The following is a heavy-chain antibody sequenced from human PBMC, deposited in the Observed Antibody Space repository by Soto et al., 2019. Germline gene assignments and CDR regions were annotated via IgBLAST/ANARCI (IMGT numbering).Heavy chain of an antibody. V-gene: IGHV4-4*07. J-gene: IGHJ6*02. CDR3: VRDGSDSYGLDV. CDR1: GGSISSYY. Sequence: PSETLSLTCTVSGGSISSYYWSWIRQSAGKGLEWIGRIYNGGNTQYNPSLKSRVTMSADTSKNQFSLRLNSVTAADTAVYYCVRDGSDSYGLDVWRQGTTVTVSS. D-gene: IGHD3-10*01. CDR2: IYNGGNT.